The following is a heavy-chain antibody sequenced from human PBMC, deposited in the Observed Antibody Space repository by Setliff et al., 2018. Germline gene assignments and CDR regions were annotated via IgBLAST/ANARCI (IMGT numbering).Heavy chain of an antibody. J-gene: IGHJ6*03. CDR2: TIPSFGST. D-gene: IGHD5-18*01. CDR3: AREGVDTRSSTDYRYYMDV. Sequence: SVKVSCKASGGAFRRYGISWVRQAPGQGLEWMGGTIPSFGSTNYAQKFQDRVTIITDESTSTAYMELSSLRTEDTAVYYCAREGVDTRSSTDYRYYMDVWGKGTTVTVS. V-gene: IGHV1-69*05. CDR1: GGAFRRYG.